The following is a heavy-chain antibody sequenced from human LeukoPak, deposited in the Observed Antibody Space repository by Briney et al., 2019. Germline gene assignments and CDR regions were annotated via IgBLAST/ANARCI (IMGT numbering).Heavy chain of an antibody. CDR3: ARDPTRITIFGVVPQYMDV. J-gene: IGHJ6*03. D-gene: IGHD3-3*01. Sequence: SVKVSCKSSGGTFSSYAISWVRQAPGQGLEWMGGIIPIFGTANYAQKFQGRVTITADESTSTAYMELSSLRSEDTAVYYCARDPTRITIFGVVPQYMDVWGKGTTVTVSS. V-gene: IGHV1-69*13. CDR1: GGTFSSYA. CDR2: IIPIFGTA.